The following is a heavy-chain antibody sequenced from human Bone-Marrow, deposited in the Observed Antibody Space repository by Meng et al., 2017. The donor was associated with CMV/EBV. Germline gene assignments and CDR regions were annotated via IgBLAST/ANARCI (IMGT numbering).Heavy chain of an antibody. J-gene: IGHJ4*02. CDR1: GFTSSSYA. D-gene: IGHD3-3*01. CDR2: ISYDGSNK. CDR3: ARAFSFGVVDY. Sequence: GESLKISWAASGFTSSSYAMHWVRQAPGKGLEWVAVISYDGSNKYYADSVKGRFTISRDNSKNPLYLQMNSLRAEDTAVYYCARAFSFGVVDYWGQGTLVTVSS. V-gene: IGHV3-30-3*01.